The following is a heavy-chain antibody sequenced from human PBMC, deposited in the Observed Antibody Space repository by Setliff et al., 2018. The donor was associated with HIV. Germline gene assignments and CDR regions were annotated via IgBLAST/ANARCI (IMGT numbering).Heavy chain of an antibody. V-gene: IGHV3-23*01. CDR2: ISGRGDGT. CDR1: GYIFSTYA. Sequence: GGSLRLSCAASGYIFSTYAMDWFRQAPGKGLEWVSSISGRGDGTYYADSVKGRFTFSRDNSKNTVYLQMNSLTSQDTAVYYCVRDRETVSISGVAVPYFDYWGQGTQVTVSS. D-gene: IGHD3-3*01. CDR3: VRDRETVSISGVAVPYFDY. J-gene: IGHJ4*02.